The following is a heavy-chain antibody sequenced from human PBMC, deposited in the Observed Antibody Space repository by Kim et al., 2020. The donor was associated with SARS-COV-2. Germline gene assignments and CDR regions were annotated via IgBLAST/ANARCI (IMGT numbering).Heavy chain of an antibody. D-gene: IGHD3-10*01. J-gene: IGHJ4*02. V-gene: IGHV3-23*01. CDR3: AKDLLYVPGRGYFDS. Sequence: ADLVRGRFTNTRDNSKNTFYLQMGSLRVDDTAVYYCAKDLLYVPGRGYFDSWGQGVLVTVSS.